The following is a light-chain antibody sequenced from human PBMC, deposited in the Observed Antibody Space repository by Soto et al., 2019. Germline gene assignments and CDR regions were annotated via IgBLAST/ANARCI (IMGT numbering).Light chain of an antibody. Sequence: QSALTQPASVSGSPGQSITISCIGTSSDVGYYNYVSWYQQHPGKAPKVIIYAVSNRPSGVSNRFSASKSGNTASLTISGLQAEDEADYYCSSYTSSATVVFGGGTQLTVL. J-gene: IGLJ2*01. V-gene: IGLV2-14*03. CDR1: SSDVGYYNY. CDR2: AVS. CDR3: SSYTSSATVV.